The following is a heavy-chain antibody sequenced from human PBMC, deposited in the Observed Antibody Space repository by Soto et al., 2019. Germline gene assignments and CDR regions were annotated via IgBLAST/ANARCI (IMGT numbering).Heavy chain of an antibody. V-gene: IGHV3-23*01. D-gene: IGHD4-17*01. J-gene: IGHJ4*02. Sequence: GGSLRLSCAASGFTFISYAMTWVRQAPGKGLEYVSSITGSGAGTVYADSVKGRFTISRDNSKNMLYLQLSSLRAEDTAIYFCAKDPNGDYVGAFDSWGQGSLVTVSS. CDR1: GFTFISYA. CDR3: AKDPNGDYVGAFDS. CDR2: ITGSGAGT.